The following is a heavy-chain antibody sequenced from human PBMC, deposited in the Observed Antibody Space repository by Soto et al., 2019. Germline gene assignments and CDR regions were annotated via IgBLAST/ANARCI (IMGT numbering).Heavy chain of an antibody. CDR1: GFTFSSYA. D-gene: IGHD3-16*02. Sequence: PGGSLRLSCAASGFTFSSYAMSWVRQAPGKGLEWVSAISGSGGSTYYADSVKGRFTISRDNSKNTLYLQMNSLRAEDTAVYYCAKLPRPRYDYIWGSYRNWYFDLWGRGTLVTVSS. J-gene: IGHJ2*01. CDR2: ISGSGGST. CDR3: AKLPRPRYDYIWGSYRNWYFDL. V-gene: IGHV3-23*01.